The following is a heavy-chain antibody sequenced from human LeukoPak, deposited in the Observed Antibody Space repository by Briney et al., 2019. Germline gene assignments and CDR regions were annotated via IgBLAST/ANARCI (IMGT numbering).Heavy chain of an antibody. CDR2: MYYSGST. D-gene: IGHD5-24*01. J-gene: IGHJ4*02. V-gene: IGHV4-39*07. CDR3: ARENWRDGYVGSK. CDR1: GGSISSSTYY. Sequence: SETLSLTCTVSGGSISSSTYYWGWVRQPPGKGLEWIGSMYYSGSTYYNPSLKSRVTISVDTSKNQFSLKLSSVTAADTAVYYCARENWRDGYVGSKWGQGTLVTVSS.